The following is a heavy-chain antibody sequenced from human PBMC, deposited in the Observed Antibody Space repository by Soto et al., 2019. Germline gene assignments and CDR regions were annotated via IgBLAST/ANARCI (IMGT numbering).Heavy chain of an antibody. J-gene: IGHJ6*02. V-gene: IGHV1-3*01. Sequence: QVQLVQSGAEVRKPGASVTVSCKASGYSFTQYAIHWVRQAPGRSLEWLGWIHPANGNTKYSQKFQGRVTFTRDTSATTAYMELTSRRYEDAGLYYGAGDKITPGGSFFQSGMDVWGQGTTVTVSS. D-gene: IGHD5-12*01. CDR1: GYSFTQYA. CDR2: IHPANGNT. CDR3: AGDKITPGGSFFQSGMDV.